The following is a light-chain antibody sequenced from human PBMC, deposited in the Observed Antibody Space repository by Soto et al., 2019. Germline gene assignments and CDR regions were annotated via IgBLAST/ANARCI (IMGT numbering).Light chain of an antibody. CDR2: GAS. V-gene: IGKV3-15*01. Sequence: EIVMTQSPATLSVSPGERATLSCRASQSVSGNLAWYQQKPGQPPRLLIYGASTRATGIPARFSGSGSGTEFTLTISSLQSEDVAVYYCQQYNKWTLTFGGGTKVEIK. CDR3: QQYNKWTLT. J-gene: IGKJ4*01. CDR1: QSVSGN.